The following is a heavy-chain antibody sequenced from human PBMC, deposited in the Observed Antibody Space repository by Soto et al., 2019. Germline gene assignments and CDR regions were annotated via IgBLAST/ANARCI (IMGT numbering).Heavy chain of an antibody. V-gene: IGHV4-59*01. CDR1: GGSISSYY. J-gene: IGHJ5*02. Sequence: SETLSLTCTVSGGSISSYYWSWIRQPPGKGLEWIGYIYYSGSTNYNPSLKSRLTISVDTSKNQFSLKLSSVTAADTVVYYCARDRVATIFGVVIIGEFDPWGQGTLVTVSS. CDR2: IYYSGST. CDR3: ARDRVATIFGVVIIGEFDP. D-gene: IGHD3-3*01.